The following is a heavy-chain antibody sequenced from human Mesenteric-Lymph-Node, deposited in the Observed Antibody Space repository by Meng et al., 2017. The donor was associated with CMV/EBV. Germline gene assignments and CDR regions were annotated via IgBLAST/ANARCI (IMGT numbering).Heavy chain of an antibody. Sequence: SETLSLTCTVSGYSISSGYYWGWIRQPPGKGLEWIGTIYHSGSTYYNPSLKSRVTISVDTSKNQFSLKLSSVTAADTAVYYCARVLYDYSWEMDVWGQGATVTSP. V-gene: IGHV4-38-2*02. D-gene: IGHD4-11*01. CDR2: IYHSGST. CDR3: ARVLYDYSWEMDV. CDR1: GYSISSGYY. J-gene: IGHJ6*02.